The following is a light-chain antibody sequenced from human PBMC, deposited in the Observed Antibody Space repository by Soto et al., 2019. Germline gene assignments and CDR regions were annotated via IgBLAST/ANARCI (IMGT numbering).Light chain of an antibody. V-gene: IGLV2-8*01. J-gene: IGLJ2*01. Sequence: QSALSQPPSASGSPGQSVTISCTGTSSDVGGYNYVSWYQQHPGKAPKLMIYEVSKRPSGVPDRFSGSKSGNTASLTVSRLQAEDDSDYYCSSYAGSNNVVFGGGTKLTVL. CDR2: EVS. CDR3: SSYAGSNNVV. CDR1: SSDVGGYNY.